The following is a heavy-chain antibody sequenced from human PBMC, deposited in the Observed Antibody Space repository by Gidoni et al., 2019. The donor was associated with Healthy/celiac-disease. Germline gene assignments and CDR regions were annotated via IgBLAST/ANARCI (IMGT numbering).Heavy chain of an antibody. J-gene: IGHJ4*02. V-gene: IGHV4-34*01. D-gene: IGHD3-10*01. CDR3: AAGGQ. Sequence: GEINHSGSTNYNPSLKSRVTISVDTSKNQFSLKLSSVTAADTAVYYCAAGGQWGQGTLVTVSS. CDR2: INHSGST.